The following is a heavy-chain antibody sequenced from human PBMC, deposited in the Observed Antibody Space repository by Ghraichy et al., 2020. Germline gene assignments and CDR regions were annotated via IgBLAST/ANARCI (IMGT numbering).Heavy chain of an antibody. CDR1: GFSFSSSA. CDR3: AKDHYCSSTSCFSYFDY. V-gene: IGHV3-23*01. CDR2: ISVSGGTT. J-gene: IGHJ4*02. D-gene: IGHD2-2*01. Sequence: GESLNISCAASGFSFSSSAMSWVRQAPGKGLEWVSAISVSGGTTYYSDSVKGRFTISRDNSKNTLYLQMNSLRAEDTAVYYCAKDHYCSSTSCFSYFDYWGQRTLVTGSS.